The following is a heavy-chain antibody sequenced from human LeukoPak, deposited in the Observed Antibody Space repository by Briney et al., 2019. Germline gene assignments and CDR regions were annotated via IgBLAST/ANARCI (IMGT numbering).Heavy chain of an antibody. V-gene: IGHV3-30*02. CDR1: GFTFSSYG. Sequence: PGGSLRLSCAAPGFTFSSYGMHWVRQAPGRGLEWVAFIRYDGSNKYYADSVKGRFTISRDNSKNTLYLQMNSLRAEDTAVYYCAKDRGKQLVPWAYFDYWGQGTLVTVSS. D-gene: IGHD6-6*01. CDR3: AKDRGKQLVPWAYFDY. CDR2: IRYDGSNK. J-gene: IGHJ4*02.